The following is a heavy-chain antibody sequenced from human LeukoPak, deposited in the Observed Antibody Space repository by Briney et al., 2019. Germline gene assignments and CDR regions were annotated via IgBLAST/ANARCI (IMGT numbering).Heavy chain of an antibody. J-gene: IGHJ5*02. CDR1: GFTFNSYW. CDR2: MSGDGRST. CDR3: ASGYYGSGSYLTP. Sequence: GGPLRLSCAASGFTFNSYWMHWVRHAPGKGLGWVSRMSGDGRSTSYADSVKGRFTISRDNAKNTLYLQMDSLRGEDTAVYYCASGYYGSGSYLTPWGQGTLVTVSS. D-gene: IGHD3-10*01. V-gene: IGHV3-74*01.